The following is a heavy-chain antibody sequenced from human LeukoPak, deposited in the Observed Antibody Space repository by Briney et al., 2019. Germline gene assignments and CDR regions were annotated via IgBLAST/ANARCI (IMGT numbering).Heavy chain of an antibody. CDR1: GYTFTSYG. J-gene: IGHJ5*02. Sequence: GASVKVSCKASGYTFTSYGISWVRQAPGQGLEWMGWISAYNGNTNYAQKLQGRVTMTTDTSTSTAYMELRSLRSDDTAVYYCARVPPIAAAGMGWFAPWGQGTLVTVSS. CDR3: ARVPPIAAAGMGWFAP. CDR2: ISAYNGNT. D-gene: IGHD6-13*01. V-gene: IGHV1-18*01.